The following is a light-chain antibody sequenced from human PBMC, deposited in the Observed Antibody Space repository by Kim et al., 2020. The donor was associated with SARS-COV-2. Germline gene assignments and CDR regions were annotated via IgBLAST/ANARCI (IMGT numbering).Light chain of an antibody. V-gene: IGLV1-40*01. Sequence: RVTSSCNGSRSSIGAGYDVHWYQQLPGTAPKLLIYGNSNRPSGVPDRFSGSKSGTSASLAITGLQAEDEADYYCQSCDSSLSGSVFGGGTQLTVL. CDR2: GNS. CDR1: RSSIGAGYD. J-gene: IGLJ2*01. CDR3: QSCDSSLSGSV.